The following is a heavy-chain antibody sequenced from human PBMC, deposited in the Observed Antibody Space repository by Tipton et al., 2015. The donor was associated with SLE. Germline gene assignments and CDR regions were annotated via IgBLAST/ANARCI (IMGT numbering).Heavy chain of an antibody. CDR3: ARDNFWNRGYYFGGSEDYYYYYMDV. D-gene: IGHD3-3*01. CDR2: INHSGST. V-gene: IGHV4-34*01. J-gene: IGHJ6*03. CDR1: GGSFSGYY. Sequence: TLSLTCAVYGGSFSGYYWSWIRQPPGKGLEWIGEINHSGSTNYNPSLKSRVTISVDTSKNQFSLKLSSVTAADTAVYYCARDNFWNRGYYFGGSEDYYYYYMDVWGKGTTVTVSS.